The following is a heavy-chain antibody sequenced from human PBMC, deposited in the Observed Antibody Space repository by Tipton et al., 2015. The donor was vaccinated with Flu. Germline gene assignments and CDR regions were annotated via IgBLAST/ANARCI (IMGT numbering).Heavy chain of an antibody. CDR1: GDSITSGPYC. Sequence: PGLVKPSQTLSLTCTVSGDSITSGPYCWSWIRQHPGKGLEWIGYMCNSGSTYYNPSLKSRVTMSVDTSKNQFSLKVSSVTAADTAVYYCASSSPRITGTTGVLDYWGQGTLVTVSS. V-gene: IGHV4-31*03. D-gene: IGHD1-20*01. CDR2: MCNSGST. J-gene: IGHJ4*02. CDR3: ASSSPRITGTTGVLDY.